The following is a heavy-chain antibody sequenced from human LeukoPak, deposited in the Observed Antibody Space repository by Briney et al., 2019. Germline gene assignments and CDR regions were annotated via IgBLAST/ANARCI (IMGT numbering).Heavy chain of an antibody. CDR1: GGSISSSNW. CDR3: ARAVTGTSPLGY. CDR2: ISYTGST. V-gene: IGHV4-4*02. J-gene: IGHJ4*02. Sequence: SGTLSLTCAVSGGSISSSNWWSWVRQPPGKGLEWIGYISYTGSTNYNPSLQSRVTMSVDMSKNQLSLKLSSVTAADTAVYFCARAVTGTSPLGYWGQGALVTVSS. D-gene: IGHD6-19*01.